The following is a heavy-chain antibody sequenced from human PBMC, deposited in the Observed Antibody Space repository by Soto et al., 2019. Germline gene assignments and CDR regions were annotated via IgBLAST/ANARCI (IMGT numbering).Heavy chain of an antibody. CDR1: GFTFSSDG. Sequence: GGSLRLCCAASGFTFSSDGMHWVRQAPGKGLGWVAVISYDGRNKYYADSVKGRFTISRDNSKHTLYLQMSSLRPEATAVYYCVQDGSSGWPYYYGMDVWGQGTTVTVSS. V-gene: IGHV3-30*18. D-gene: IGHD6-19*01. J-gene: IGHJ6*02. CDR2: ISYDGRNK. CDR3: VQDGSSGWPYYYGMDV.